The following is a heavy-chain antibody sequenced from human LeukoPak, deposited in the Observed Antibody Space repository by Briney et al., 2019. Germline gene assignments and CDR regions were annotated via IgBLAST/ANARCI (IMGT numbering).Heavy chain of an antibody. CDR2: ISSSSSYT. CDR3: ARAPSSFIMYYFDY. CDR1: GFTFSDYY. Sequence: GGSLRLSCAASGFTFSDYYMSWIRQAPGKRLEWVSYISSSSSYTNYADSVKGRFTISRDNAKNSLYLQMSSLRAEDTAVYYCARAPSSFIMYYFDYWGQGTLVTVSS. D-gene: IGHD1-26*01. J-gene: IGHJ4*02. V-gene: IGHV3-11*06.